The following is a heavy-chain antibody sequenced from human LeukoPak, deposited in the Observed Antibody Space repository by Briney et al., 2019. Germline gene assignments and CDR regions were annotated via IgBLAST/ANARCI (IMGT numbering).Heavy chain of an antibody. CDR3: ARAGTSGGLCDY. D-gene: IGHD1-14*01. CDR2: IYTSGST. Sequence: PSETLSLTCTVSGGSISSYFWSWLRQPAGKGLEWIGRIYTSGSTKYNPSLQSRVTMSLDTSKNQLSLKLGSVTAADTAVYYCARAGTSGGLCDYWDQGTLVTVSS. CDR1: GGSISSYF. V-gene: IGHV4-4*07. J-gene: IGHJ4*02.